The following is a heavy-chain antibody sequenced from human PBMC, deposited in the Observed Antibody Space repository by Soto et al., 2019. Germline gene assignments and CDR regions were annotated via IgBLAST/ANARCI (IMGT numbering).Heavy chain of an antibody. D-gene: IGHD1-26*01. CDR2: IKQDGSEK. J-gene: IGHJ3*02. Sequence: PGGSLRLSCAASGFTFSSYWMSWVRQAPGKGLEWVANIKQDGSEKYYVDSVKGRFTISRDNAKNSLYLQMNSLRAEDTAVYYCARDGSGSYYDAFDIWGQGTMVTVSS. CDR1: GFTFSSYW. CDR3: ARDGSGSYYDAFDI. V-gene: IGHV3-7*03.